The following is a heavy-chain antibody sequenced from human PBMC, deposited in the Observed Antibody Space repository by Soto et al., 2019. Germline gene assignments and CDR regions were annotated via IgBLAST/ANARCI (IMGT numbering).Heavy chain of an antibody. D-gene: IGHD6-19*01. CDR1: SGSVFSSNW. CDR3: ASHLVMAGTRGFDH. J-gene: IGHJ4*02. V-gene: IGHV4-4*02. Sequence: QVQLQESGPGLVKPSGNLSLTCAVSSGSVFSSNWWSWVRLPPGKGLEWIGETRNSGGANYNPSRKSRVTITVDRSRNHIFLELSSVTAADTALYYCASHLVMAGTRGFDHWCLGTRVTVSS. CDR2: TRNSGGA.